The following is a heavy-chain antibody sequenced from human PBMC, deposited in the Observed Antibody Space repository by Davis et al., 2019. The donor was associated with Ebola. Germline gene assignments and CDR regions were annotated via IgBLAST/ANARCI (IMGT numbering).Heavy chain of an antibody. CDR2: ISFDGSDK. V-gene: IGHV3-30-3*01. Sequence: SLKIPCSAPGFNFNTYCMHWVRQAPGKGLQWVAVISFDGSDKYFADSVKGRFTISRDNSKNTLYLQMNSLRAEDTAVYYCARDLGIAAASDLLYYYHGMDVWGKGTTVTVSS. J-gene: IGHJ6*04. CDR3: ARDLGIAAASDLLYYYHGMDV. D-gene: IGHD6-13*01. CDR1: GFNFNTYC.